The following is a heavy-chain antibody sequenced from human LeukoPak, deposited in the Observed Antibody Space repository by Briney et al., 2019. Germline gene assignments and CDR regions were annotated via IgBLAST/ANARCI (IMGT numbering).Heavy chain of an antibody. D-gene: IGHD2-15*01. CDR3: VRGQYCAGGSCYSSYFDS. J-gene: IGHJ4*02. CDR1: GFIFSTYS. Sequence: LPGGSLRLSCAASGFIFSTYSMNWVRQAPGKGLEWVSHISSSGSFQYYPDSVKGRFTTSRDNANNSLYLQMDSLRAEDTAVYYCVRGQYCAGGSCYSSYFDSWGQGSLVTVSS. CDR2: ISSSGSFQ. V-gene: IGHV3-48*01.